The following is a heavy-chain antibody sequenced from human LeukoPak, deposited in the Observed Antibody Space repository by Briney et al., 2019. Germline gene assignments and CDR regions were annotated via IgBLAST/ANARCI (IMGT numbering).Heavy chain of an antibody. D-gene: IGHD5-24*01. V-gene: IGHV3-21*04. CDR2: VTSSSSDI. CDR1: GFSFSGYS. Sequence: GGSLRLSCAASGFSFSGYSMTWVRQSPGTGLEWVASVTSSSSDIYSAGSLKGRFTISRDNAKNSLFLQMNSLRAEDTAFYYCAKGAGDGYNSHGYWGQGTLVTVSS. CDR3: AKGAGDGYNSHGY. J-gene: IGHJ4*02.